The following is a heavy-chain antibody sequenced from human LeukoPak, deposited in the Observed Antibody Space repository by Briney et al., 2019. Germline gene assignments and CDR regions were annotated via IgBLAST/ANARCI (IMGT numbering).Heavy chain of an antibody. D-gene: IGHD3-22*01. V-gene: IGHV1-69*05. CDR1: GGTFSSYA. CDR2: IIPIFGTA. CDR3: ARTYYYDSSGYPPAFDY. J-gene: IGHJ4*02. Sequence: GASVKVSCEASGGTFSSYAISWVRQAPGQGLKWMGGIIPIFGTANYAQKFQGRVTITTDESTSTAYMELSSLRSEDTAVYYCARTYYYDSSGYPPAFDYWGQGTLVTVSS.